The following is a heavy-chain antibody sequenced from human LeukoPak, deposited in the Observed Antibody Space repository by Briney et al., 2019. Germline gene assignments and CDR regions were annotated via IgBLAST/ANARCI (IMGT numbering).Heavy chain of an antibody. D-gene: IGHD6-13*01. CDR2: ISYDGSNK. Sequence: GGSLRLSCAASGFTFSSYAMHWVRQAPGKGLEWVAVISYDGSNKYYADSVKGRFTISRDNSKNTLYLQMNSLRAEDTAVYYCAREGHHLVRGDDFDYWGQGTLVTVSS. J-gene: IGHJ4*02. CDR1: GFTFSSYA. V-gene: IGHV3-30-3*01. CDR3: AREGHHLVRGDDFDY.